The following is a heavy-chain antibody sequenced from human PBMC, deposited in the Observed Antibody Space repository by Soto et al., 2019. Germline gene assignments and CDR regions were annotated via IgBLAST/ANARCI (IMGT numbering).Heavy chain of an antibody. Sequence: QVQLVQSGAEVKKPGASVKVSCKVSGYTLTELSMHWVRQAPGKGLEWMGGFDPEDGETIYAQKFQGRVTMTEDTSTVTAYMELSSLRSEDTAVYYCATDTHYDFWSGYYYYYGMDVWGQGTTVTVSS. CDR1: GYTLTELS. CDR3: ATDTHYDFWSGYYYYYGMDV. CDR2: FDPEDGET. J-gene: IGHJ6*02. V-gene: IGHV1-24*01. D-gene: IGHD3-3*01.